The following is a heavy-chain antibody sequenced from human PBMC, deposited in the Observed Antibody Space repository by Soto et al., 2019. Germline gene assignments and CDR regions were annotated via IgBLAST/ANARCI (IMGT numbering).Heavy chain of an antibody. CDR1: VFTFIGSS. J-gene: IGHJ4*02. Sequence: GWSLRLACASSVFTFIGSSVQWVRQASGKGLEWVGRIRNKANSYATAYAASVRGRFTISRDDSKNTAFLQMNSLNTEDTAVYYCISHSPEDMIRTWGQGTLVTVSS. CDR3: ISHSPEDMIRT. D-gene: IGHD2-15*01. V-gene: IGHV3-73*01. CDR2: IRNKANSYAT.